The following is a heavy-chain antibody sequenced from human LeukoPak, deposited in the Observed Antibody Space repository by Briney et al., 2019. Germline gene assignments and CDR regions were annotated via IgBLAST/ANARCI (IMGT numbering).Heavy chain of an antibody. Sequence: GGSLRLSCAASGFTFNSYWMNWVRQAPGKGLEWVANIKKDGSEEFYVDSVKGRFTISRDNAKNSLYLQMNSLRAEDTAVYYCSRLRGYSYGYGDYWGQGTLVTVSS. J-gene: IGHJ4*02. CDR3: SRLRGYSYGYGDY. V-gene: IGHV3-7*01. D-gene: IGHD5-18*01. CDR1: GFTFNSYW. CDR2: IKKDGSEE.